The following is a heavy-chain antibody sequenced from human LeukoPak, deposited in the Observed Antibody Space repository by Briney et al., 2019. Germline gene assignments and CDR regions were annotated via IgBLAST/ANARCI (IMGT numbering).Heavy chain of an antibody. CDR3: ARGPHTERKNWFDP. Sequence: GGSLRLSCAASGFTFSSYSMNWVRQAPGKGLEWVSYISSSSTIYYADSVKGRFTISRDNAKNSLYLQMNSLRAEDTAVYYCARGPHTERKNWFDPWGQGTLVTVSS. CDR1: GFTFSSYS. CDR2: ISSSSTI. J-gene: IGHJ5*02. V-gene: IGHV3-48*01. D-gene: IGHD2-21*01.